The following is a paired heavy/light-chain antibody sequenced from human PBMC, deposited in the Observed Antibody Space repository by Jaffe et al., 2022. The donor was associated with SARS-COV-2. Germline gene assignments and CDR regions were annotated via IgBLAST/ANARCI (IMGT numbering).Light chain of an antibody. CDR3: CSYAGSGSFL. CDR2: EGS. Sequence: QSALTQPASVSGSPGQSITISCTGTSSDVGSYNLVSWYQQHPGKAPRLMIYEGSKRPSGVSNRFSGSKSANTASLTISGLQTEDEADYYCCSYAGSGSFLFGGGTKVTVL. V-gene: IGLV2-23*03. CDR1: SSDVGSYNL. J-gene: IGLJ2*01.
Heavy chain of an antibody. J-gene: IGHJ4*02. CDR1: GGSISNNNYY. Sequence: QLQLQESGPRLVKPSETLSLTCAVSGGSISNNNYYWGWIRQPPGKRLEWIGSIYYSGGTYYNPSLKSRVTIDVDTSKNQFSLEVRFVSAADTAIYYCVRQSTAVVAWDYWGQGSLVIVSS. D-gene: IGHD5-18*01. CDR3: VRQSTAVVAWDY. V-gene: IGHV4-39*01. CDR2: IYYSGGT.